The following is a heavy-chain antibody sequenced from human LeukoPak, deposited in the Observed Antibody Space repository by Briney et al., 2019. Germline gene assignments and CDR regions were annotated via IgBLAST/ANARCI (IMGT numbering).Heavy chain of an antibody. CDR3: ATGLGYGFDY. CDR2: ISGSGGST. V-gene: IGHV3-23*01. D-gene: IGHD4-17*01. J-gene: IGHJ4*02. CDR1: GFTFSSYA. Sequence: GGSLRLSCAASGFTFSSYAMSWVRQAPGKGLEWVSAISGSGGSTYYADSVKGRFTISRDNAKNSLYLQMNSLRAEDTAVYYCATGLGYGFDYWGQGTLVTVSS.